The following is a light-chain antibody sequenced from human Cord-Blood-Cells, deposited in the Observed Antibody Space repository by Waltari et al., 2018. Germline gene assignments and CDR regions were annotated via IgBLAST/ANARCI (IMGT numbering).Light chain of an antibody. CDR2: AAS. V-gene: IGKV1-39*01. CDR1: QIISSY. Sequence: DIQMTQSPSSLSASVGDRVTITCRASQIISSYLNWYPQKPGKAPKLLIYAASSLQSGVPSRFSGSGSGTDFTLTISSLQPEDFATYYCQQSYSTPYSFGQGTKLEIK. J-gene: IGKJ2*03. CDR3: QQSYSTPYS.